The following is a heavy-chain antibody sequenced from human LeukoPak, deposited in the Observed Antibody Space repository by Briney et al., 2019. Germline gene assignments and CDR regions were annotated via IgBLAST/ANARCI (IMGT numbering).Heavy chain of an antibody. V-gene: IGHV4-34*01. Sequence: SETLSLTCAVYGGSFSGYYWSWIRQPPGKGLEWIGEINHSGSTNYNPSLKGRVTISVDTSKNQFSLKLSSVTAADTAVYYCARGPRITIFGVVSYMDVWGKGTTVTVSS. D-gene: IGHD3-3*01. CDR3: ARGPRITIFGVVSYMDV. CDR2: INHSGST. J-gene: IGHJ6*03. CDR1: GGSFSGYY.